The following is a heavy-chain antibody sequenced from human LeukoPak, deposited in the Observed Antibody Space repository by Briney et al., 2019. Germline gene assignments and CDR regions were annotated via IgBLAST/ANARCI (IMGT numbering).Heavy chain of an antibody. Sequence: SVKVSCKASGGTFSSYAISWVRQAPGQGLEWMGRIIPILGIANYAQKFQGRVTITADKSTSTAYMELSSLRSEDTAVYYCARDCLRLGELSGESYNWFDPWGQGTLVTVSS. CDR2: IIPILGIA. CDR3: ARDCLRLGELSGESYNWFDP. V-gene: IGHV1-69*04. CDR1: GGTFSSYA. J-gene: IGHJ5*02. D-gene: IGHD3-16*02.